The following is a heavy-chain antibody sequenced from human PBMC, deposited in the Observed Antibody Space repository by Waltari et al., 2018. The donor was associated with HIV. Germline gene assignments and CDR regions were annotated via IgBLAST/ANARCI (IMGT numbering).Heavy chain of an antibody. Sequence: QVTLKQSGPVLVKPTEPPTLTCTVSGFSLSNDRMGLSWSRQPPGKALESLAHIFSNDEKAYSTSLKSRLTISKDTSRSQVVLTMTNMDRVDTATYYCARIRDGIRVYGSGYYFDYWGQGTLVTVSS. J-gene: IGHJ4*02. V-gene: IGHV2-26*01. CDR3: ARIRDGIRVYGSGYYFDY. D-gene: IGHD3-10*01. CDR1: GFSLSNDRMG. CDR2: IFSNDEK.